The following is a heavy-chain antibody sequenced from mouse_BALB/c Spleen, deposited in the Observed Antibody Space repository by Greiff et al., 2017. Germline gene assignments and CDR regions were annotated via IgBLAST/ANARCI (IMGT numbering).Heavy chain of an antibody. CDR1: GFTFTDYY. CDR2: IRNKANGYTT. CDR3: ARDMSAEEENYAMDY. Sequence: EVMLVESGGGLVQPGGSLRLSCATSGFTFTDYYMSWVRQPPGKALEWLGFIRNKANGYTTEYSASVKGRFTISRDNSQSVLYLQMNTLRAEDSATYDCARDMSAEEENYAMDYWGQGTSVTVSS. D-gene: IGHD6-1*01. J-gene: IGHJ4*01. V-gene: IGHV7-3*02.